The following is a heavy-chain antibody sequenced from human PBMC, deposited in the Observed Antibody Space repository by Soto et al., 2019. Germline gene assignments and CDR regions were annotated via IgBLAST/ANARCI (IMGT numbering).Heavy chain of an antibody. Sequence: QITLKESGPTLVKPTQPLTLTCTLSGFSLGTYEVGVAWIRQPPGKGLEGLGLVFWDDDKLYSPSLMSRLTITTDSSRNQVVLTMTNLDPVDTASYFCAHMGPRYCTNCARGWGLDAFDFWGQGTMVTVS. CDR3: AHMGPRYCTNCARGWGLDAFDF. CDR1: GFSLGTYEVG. J-gene: IGHJ3*01. V-gene: IGHV2-5*02. D-gene: IGHD2-8*01. CDR2: VFWDDDK.